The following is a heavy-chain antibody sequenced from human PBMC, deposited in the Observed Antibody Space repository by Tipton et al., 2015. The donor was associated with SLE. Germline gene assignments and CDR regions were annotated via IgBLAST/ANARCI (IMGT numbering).Heavy chain of an antibody. Sequence: TLSLTCTVSGGSISSHYWSWIRQPPGKGLEWIGYIYVGGSTYYNLSLKSRVTISVDTSKNQFSLKLSSVTAADTAVYYCARDDLTVGAFDIWGQGTMVTVSS. V-gene: IGHV4-59*11. CDR3: ARDDLTVGAFDI. CDR1: GGSISSHY. CDR2: IYVGGST. J-gene: IGHJ3*02. D-gene: IGHD4-11*01.